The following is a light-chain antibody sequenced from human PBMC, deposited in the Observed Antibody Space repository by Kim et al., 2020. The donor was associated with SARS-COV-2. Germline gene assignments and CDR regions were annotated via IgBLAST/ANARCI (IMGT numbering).Light chain of an antibody. CDR1: QDISSW. Sequence: SASGGDRVTITCRASQDISSWLGWYQQKPGKAPKVLIYEASNLQSGVPSRFSGSGSGTDFTLTINSLQPEDFATYYCQQTHSFPLTFGGGTKVEI. CDR3: QQTHSFPLT. CDR2: EAS. V-gene: IGKV1D-12*01. J-gene: IGKJ4*01.